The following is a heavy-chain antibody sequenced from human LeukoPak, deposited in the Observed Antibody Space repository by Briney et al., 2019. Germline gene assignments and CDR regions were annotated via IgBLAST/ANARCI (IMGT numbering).Heavy chain of an antibody. CDR2: ISSSGDSI. CDR1: GFTFSSYS. Sequence: GGSLRLSCAASGFTFSSYSMNWVRQAPEKGLEWVSFISSSGDSIYYADSVKGRFTVSRDNAKNSLYLQMDILRAEDTAVYYCAKAQSVAGPGFSDYWGQGTLVTVSS. V-gene: IGHV3-21*04. J-gene: IGHJ4*02. D-gene: IGHD6-19*01. CDR3: AKAQSVAGPGFSDY.